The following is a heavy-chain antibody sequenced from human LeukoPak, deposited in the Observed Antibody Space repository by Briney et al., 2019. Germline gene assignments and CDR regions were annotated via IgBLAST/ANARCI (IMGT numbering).Heavy chain of an antibody. CDR2: ISSSSSYI. J-gene: IGHJ4*02. Sequence: PGGSLRLSCAASGFTFSSYSMNWVRQAPGKGLEWVSSISSSSSYIYYADSVKGRFTMSRDNAKNSLYLQMSSLRAEDTAVYYCARERAAQYDYWGQGTLVTVSS. CDR3: ARERAAQYDY. CDR1: GFTFSSYS. D-gene: IGHD4-11*01. V-gene: IGHV3-21*01.